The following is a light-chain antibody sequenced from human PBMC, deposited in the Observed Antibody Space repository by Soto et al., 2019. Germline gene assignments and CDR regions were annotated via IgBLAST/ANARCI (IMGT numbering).Light chain of an antibody. CDR1: QSVSTF. Sequence: DIRMTQSPSSLSASIGDRVIITCRTSQSVSTFLNGYRHKPGEAPRLLIYTASTLHGGVPSRFSGSGSGTEFTLTISSLQPEAFATYYCQESYCSPFTIGPGTRVDVK. J-gene: IGKJ3*01. CDR3: QESYCSPFT. V-gene: IGKV1-39*01. CDR2: TAS.